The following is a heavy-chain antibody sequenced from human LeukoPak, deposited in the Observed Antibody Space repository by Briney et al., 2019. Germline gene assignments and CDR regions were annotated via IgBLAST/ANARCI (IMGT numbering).Heavy chain of an antibody. J-gene: IGHJ4*02. V-gene: IGHV4-38-2*02. CDR3: ARRQPGVRGFDY. CDR1: GYSISSGYY. D-gene: IGHD3-10*01. CDR2: INHSGST. Sequence: SETLSLTCTVSGYSISSGYYWGWIRQPPGKGLEWIGEINHSGSTNYNPSLKSRVTISVDTSKNQFSLKLSSVTAADTAVYYCARRQPGVRGFDYWGQGTLVTVSS.